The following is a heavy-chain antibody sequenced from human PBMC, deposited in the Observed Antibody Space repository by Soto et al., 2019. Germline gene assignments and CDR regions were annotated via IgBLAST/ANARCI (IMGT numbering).Heavy chain of an antibody. V-gene: IGHV3-7*01. CDR1: GFTFGHYW. Sequence: GGSLRLSCAASGFTFGHYWMSWVRQAPGKGLEWLATIKMDASEKKYVDSVKGRFTMSRDNARDSLYLQMDSLRAEDTAVYYCARDSGCGSGNSVNHYLDYWGHGTLVTVSS. D-gene: IGHD3-10*01. CDR2: IKMDASEK. J-gene: IGHJ4*01. CDR3: ARDSGCGSGNSVNHYLDY.